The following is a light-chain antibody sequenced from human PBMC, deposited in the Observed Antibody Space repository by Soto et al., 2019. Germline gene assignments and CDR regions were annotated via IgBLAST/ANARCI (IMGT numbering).Light chain of an antibody. CDR2: EVS. CDR1: SSDVGGYNY. V-gene: IGLV2-14*01. Sequence: QSALTQPASVSGSPGQSITISCTGTSSDVGGYNYVSWYQQHPGKAPKLMIYEVSNRPSRVSNPFSGSKSGNTASLTISGLQAEDEADYYCSSYTSSSTPYVFGTGTKVTVL. CDR3: SSYTSSSTPYV. J-gene: IGLJ1*01.